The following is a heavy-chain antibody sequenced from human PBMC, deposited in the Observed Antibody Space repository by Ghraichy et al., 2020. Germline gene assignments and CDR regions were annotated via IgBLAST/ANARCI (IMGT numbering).Heavy chain of an antibody. J-gene: IGHJ4*02. CDR3: AKGRIAVAGTRDYFDY. V-gene: IGHV3-30*02. D-gene: IGHD6-19*01. CDR2: IRYDGSNK. CDR1: GFTFSSYG. Sequence: GESLNISCAASGFTFSSYGMHWVRQAPGKGLEWVAFIRYDGSNKYYADSVKGRFTISRDNSKNTLYLQMNSLRAEDTAVYYCAKGRIAVAGTRDYFDYWGQGTLVTVSS.